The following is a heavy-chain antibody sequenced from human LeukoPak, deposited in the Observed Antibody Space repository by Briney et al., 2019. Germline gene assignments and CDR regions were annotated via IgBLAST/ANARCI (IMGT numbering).Heavy chain of an antibody. CDR2: IYSGGST. CDR3: ASRTYYDFWSGFNY. Sequence: GGSLRLSCAASGFTVSSNYMSWVRQAPGKGLEWVSVIYSGGSTYYADSVKGRFTISRDNSKNTLYLQMNSLRAEDTAVYYCASRTYYDFWSGFNYWGQGTLVTVSS. V-gene: IGHV3-53*01. CDR1: GFTVSSNY. J-gene: IGHJ4*02. D-gene: IGHD3-3*01.